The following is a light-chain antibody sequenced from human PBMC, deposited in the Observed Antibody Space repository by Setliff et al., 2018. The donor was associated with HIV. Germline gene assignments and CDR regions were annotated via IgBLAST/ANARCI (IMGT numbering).Light chain of an antibody. CDR1: SSDVGGYNF. Sequence: QSVLTQPASVSGSPGQSITISCTGTSSDVGGYNFVSWYQQHPGKAPKLLIHDVTNRPSGVSNRFSGSKSGNTASLTISGLQVEDEADYYCSSYTTTNTLVFGGGTQLTVL. J-gene: IGLJ3*02. V-gene: IGLV2-14*03. CDR3: SSYTTTNTLV. CDR2: DVT.